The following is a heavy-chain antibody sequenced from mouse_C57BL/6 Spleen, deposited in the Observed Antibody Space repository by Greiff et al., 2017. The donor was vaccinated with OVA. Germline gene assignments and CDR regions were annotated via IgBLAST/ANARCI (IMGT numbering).Heavy chain of an antibody. CDR2: ISDGGSYT. D-gene: IGHD1-1*01. V-gene: IGHV5-4*01. CDR1: GFTFSSYA. J-gene: IGHJ3*01. Sequence: EVQRVESGGGLVKPGGSLKLSCAASGFTFSSYAMSWVRQTPEKRLEWVAIISDGGSYTYYPDNVKGRFTISRDNAKNNLYLLLSHLKSEDTAMYYCARDPLYYGSLFAYWGQGTLVTVSA. CDR3: ARDPLYYGSLFAY.